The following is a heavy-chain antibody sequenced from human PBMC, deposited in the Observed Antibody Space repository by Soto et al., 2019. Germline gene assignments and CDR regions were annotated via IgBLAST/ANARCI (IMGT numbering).Heavy chain of an antibody. CDR2: ISYDGSNK. D-gene: IGHD1-7*01. CDR1: GFTFSNYG. CDR3: ASLVDGGITGTREFDY. V-gene: IGHV3-30*03. Sequence: QVQLVESGGGVVQPGRSLRLSCAASGFTFSNYGMHWVRQAPDKGLEWVAVISYDGSNKYYADSVKGRFTISRDNSKNTLVLQMNSLRAEDTALYYCASLVDGGITGTREFDYWCQGTLVTVSS. J-gene: IGHJ4*02.